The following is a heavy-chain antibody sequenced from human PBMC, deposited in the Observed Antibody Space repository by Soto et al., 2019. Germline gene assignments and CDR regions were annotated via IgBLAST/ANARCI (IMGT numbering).Heavy chain of an antibody. CDR2: IYYSGST. Sequence: QVQLQESGPGLVKPSETLSLTCTVSGASINSYYWSWIRQPPGKELEWIGYIYYSGSTNYNPSLKSRVTISIDTSKNQFSLILNSVTAADTAVYYCARGSSWYPYWGQGTLVTVSS. D-gene: IGHD6-13*01. J-gene: IGHJ4*02. CDR1: GASINSYY. V-gene: IGHV4-59*01. CDR3: ARGSSWYPY.